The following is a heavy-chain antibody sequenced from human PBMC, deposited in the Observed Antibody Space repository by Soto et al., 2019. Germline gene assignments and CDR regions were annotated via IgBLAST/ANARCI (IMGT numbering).Heavy chain of an antibody. D-gene: IGHD2-15*01. Sequence: ASVKVSCKASGYTFINFFIHWVRQAPGQGLEWVGIINPSGGATTYPQKFQGRVTMTRDTSTSTVYMDVSSLRFDDTAVYYCARSHCSGGSCYLGAFDIWGQGTMVTVSS. CDR2: INPSGGAT. V-gene: IGHV1-46*01. CDR1: GYTFINFF. CDR3: ARSHCSGGSCYLGAFDI. J-gene: IGHJ3*02.